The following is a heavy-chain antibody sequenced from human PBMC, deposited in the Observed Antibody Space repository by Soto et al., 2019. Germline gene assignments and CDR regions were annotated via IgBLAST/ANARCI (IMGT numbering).Heavy chain of an antibody. V-gene: IGHV3-30*03. CDR3: SRGTYYPQSSGLHADY. CDR1: GFSFNDYA. J-gene: IGHJ4*02. Sequence: GGSLRLSCATSGFSFNDYAMYWVRQAPGQGLEWVAIISSDGHHQFYLDNLRGRFTVSRDNSKNTLYLQMNSLRPEDTAVYYCSRGTYYPQSSGLHADYSGQGTVVTVYS. D-gene: IGHD3-22*01. CDR2: ISSDGHHQ.